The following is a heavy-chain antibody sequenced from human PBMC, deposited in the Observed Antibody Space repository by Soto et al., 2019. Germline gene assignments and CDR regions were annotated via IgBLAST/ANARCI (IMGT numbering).Heavy chain of an antibody. Sequence: AGGSLRLSCIASGFTFRNYAMAWVRQAPGEDLEWVSAIGTSGTPTLYADSVKSRFSISRDDSRNTVSLQMNSLGVEDTATYYCTRILWSSRRDALDIWGQGTTVTVS. V-gene: IGHV3-23*01. CDR3: TRILWSSRRDALDI. J-gene: IGHJ6*02. D-gene: IGHD2-21*01. CDR2: IGTSGTPT. CDR1: GFTFRNYA.